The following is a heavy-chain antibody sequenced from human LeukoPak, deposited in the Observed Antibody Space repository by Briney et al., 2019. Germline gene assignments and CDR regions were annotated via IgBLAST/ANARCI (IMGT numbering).Heavy chain of an antibody. D-gene: IGHD2-15*01. CDR2: ISGSGGST. CDR1: GFTFSSYA. Sequence: QAGGSLRLSCAASGFTFSSYAMSWVRQAPGKGLEWVSAISGSGGSTYYADSVKGRFTISRDNSKNTLYLQMNSLRAEDTAVYYCAKSPSGWRYYFDYWGQGTLVTVSS. V-gene: IGHV3-23*01. J-gene: IGHJ4*02. CDR3: AKSPSGWRYYFDY.